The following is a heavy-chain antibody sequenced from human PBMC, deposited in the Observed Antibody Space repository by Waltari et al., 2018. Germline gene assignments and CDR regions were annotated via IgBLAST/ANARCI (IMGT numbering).Heavy chain of an antibody. CDR3: ARDLQHNDDFDY. Sequence: QVQLVQSGAEVKKPGASVKVSCKASGYTFTSYGISWVRQAPGQGLEWMGWISAYNGNTNYAQKFQGRVTMTRDTSISTAYMELSRLRSDDTAVYYCARDLQHNDDFDYWGQGTLVTVSS. J-gene: IGHJ4*02. CDR2: ISAYNGNT. CDR1: GYTFTSYG. D-gene: IGHD1-1*01. V-gene: IGHV1-18*01.